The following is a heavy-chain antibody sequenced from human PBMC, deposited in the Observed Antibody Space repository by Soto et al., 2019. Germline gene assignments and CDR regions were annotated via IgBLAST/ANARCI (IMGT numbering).Heavy chain of an antibody. D-gene: IGHD4-17*01. V-gene: IGHV3-33*01. CDR3: ARAGGTTVTGLWHFDS. CDR1: GFTFNTYS. J-gene: IGHJ4*02. CDR2: IWYDGTQK. Sequence: GGSLRLSCETSGFTFNTYSMHWVRQPPGKGLEWLAAIWYDGTQKYYADSVKGRFIISRDNSKKTLYLEMNSLRAEDTAVYYCARAGGTTVTGLWHFDSWGQGTLVTVSS.